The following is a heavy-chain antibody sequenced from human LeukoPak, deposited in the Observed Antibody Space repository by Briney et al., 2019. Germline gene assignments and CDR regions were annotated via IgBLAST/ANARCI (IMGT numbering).Heavy chain of an antibody. D-gene: IGHD2-21*02. CDR3: ARVGAYCGGDCYRGHWFDS. Sequence: ASVKVSCKASGYTFTGYYMHWVRQAPGQGLEWMGWINPNSGGTNYAQKFQGRVTMTRDTSISTAYMELSRLRSDDTAVYYCARVGAYCGGDCYRGHWFDSWGQGTLVTVSS. J-gene: IGHJ5*01. CDR1: GYTFTGYY. V-gene: IGHV1-2*02. CDR2: INPNSGGT.